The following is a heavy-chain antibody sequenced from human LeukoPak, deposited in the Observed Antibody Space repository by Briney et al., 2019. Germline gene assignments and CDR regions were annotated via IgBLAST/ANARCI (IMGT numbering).Heavy chain of an antibody. CDR2: IYYSGST. Sequence: SETLSLTCTVSGGSVSSYYWSWIRQPPGKGLEWIGYIYYSGSTSYNPSLKSRVTISVDTSKKQFSLKLSSVAAADTAFYYCARYIVSYPHDAFDIWGQGTMVTVSS. CDR1: GGSVSSYY. D-gene: IGHD1-26*01. J-gene: IGHJ3*02. CDR3: ARYIVSYPHDAFDI. V-gene: IGHV4-59*02.